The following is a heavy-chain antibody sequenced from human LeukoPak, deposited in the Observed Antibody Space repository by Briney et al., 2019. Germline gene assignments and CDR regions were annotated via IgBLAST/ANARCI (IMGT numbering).Heavy chain of an antibody. D-gene: IGHD3-10*01. CDR1: GGSISSYY. J-gene: IGHJ5*02. V-gene: IGHV4-59*01. Sequence: SETLSLTCTVSGGSISSYYWSWIRQPPGKGLEWIGYIYYSGSTNYNPSLKSRVTISVDTSKSQFSLKLSSVTAADTAVYYCARDPVYYYGSGSYGAPTGLFDPWGQGTLVTVSS. CDR3: ARDPVYYYGSGSYGAPTGLFDP. CDR2: IYYSGST.